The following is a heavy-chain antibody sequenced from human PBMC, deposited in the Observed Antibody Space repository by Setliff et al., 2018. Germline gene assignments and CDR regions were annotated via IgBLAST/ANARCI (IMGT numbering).Heavy chain of an antibody. CDR2: ISSSSSYI. Sequence: ETLRLSCAASGFTFSSYSMNWVRQAPGKGLEWVSSISSSSSYIYYADSVKGRFTISRDNAKNSLYLQMNSLRAEDTAVYYCARATLTIFGVVTPFDYWGQGTLVTVSS. CDR1: GFTFSSYS. J-gene: IGHJ4*02. D-gene: IGHD3-3*01. CDR3: ARATLTIFGVVTPFDY. V-gene: IGHV3-21*01.